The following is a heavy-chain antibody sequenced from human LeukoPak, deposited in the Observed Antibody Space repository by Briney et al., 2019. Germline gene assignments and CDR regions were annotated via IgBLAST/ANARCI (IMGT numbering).Heavy chain of an antibody. CDR3: ARGGGYSYGSFDY. D-gene: IGHD5-18*01. Sequence: GGSLRLSCAASGFTFDDYAMHWVRQAPGKGLVWVSRINRDGSSTSYADSVKGRFTISRDNAKNTLYLQLNSLRAEDTAVYYCARGGGYSYGSFDYWGQGTLVTVSS. J-gene: IGHJ4*02. V-gene: IGHV3-74*01. CDR2: INRDGSST. CDR1: GFTFDDYA.